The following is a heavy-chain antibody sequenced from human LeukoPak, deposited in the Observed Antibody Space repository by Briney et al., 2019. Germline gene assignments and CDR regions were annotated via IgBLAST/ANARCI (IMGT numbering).Heavy chain of an antibody. D-gene: IGHD3-3*01. J-gene: IGHJ4*02. CDR2: FDPEDGET. CDR1: GYTLTELS. Sequence: GASVKVSCKVSGYTLTELSMHWVRQAPGIGLEWMGGFDPEDGETIYAQKFQGRVTMTEDTSTDTAYMELSSLRSEDTAVYYCATSGSGVLEWLPFDYWGQGTLVTVSS. V-gene: IGHV1-24*01. CDR3: ATSGSGVLEWLPFDY.